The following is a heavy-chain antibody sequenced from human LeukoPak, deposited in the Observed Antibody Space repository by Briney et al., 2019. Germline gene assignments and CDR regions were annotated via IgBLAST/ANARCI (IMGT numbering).Heavy chain of an antibody. D-gene: IGHD3-9*01. Sequence: SVKVSCKASGGTFISYAISWVRQAPGQGLEWMGRIIPIFGTANYAQKFQGRVTFTTDESTSTAYMELRSLRSEDTAVYYCASLYYDILTGYRAYYMDVWGKGTTVTVSS. CDR2: IIPIFGTA. CDR1: GGTFISYA. V-gene: IGHV1-69*05. J-gene: IGHJ6*03. CDR3: ASLYYDILTGYRAYYMDV.